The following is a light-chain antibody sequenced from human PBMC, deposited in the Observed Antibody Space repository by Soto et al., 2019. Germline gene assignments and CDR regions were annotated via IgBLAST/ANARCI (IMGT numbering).Light chain of an antibody. V-gene: IGKV3-15*01. CDR3: QQYNNWPWT. Sequence: EIVMTQSPATLSVSPGGRATLSCRASQRISDTLAWYQQKPGQAPRLLIYGASTRAHGFPARFSGSGSGTDFTLTISSLQSEDFEVYYCQQYNNWPWTLAQGTNVDIK. CDR2: GAS. CDR1: QRISDT. J-gene: IGKJ1*01.